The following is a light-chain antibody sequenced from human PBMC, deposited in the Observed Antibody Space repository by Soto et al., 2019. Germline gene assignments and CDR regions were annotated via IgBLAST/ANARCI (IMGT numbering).Light chain of an antibody. CDR1: SSNIGSNS. J-gene: IGLJ2*01. Sequence: SVLTQPPSVSAAPGQKITISCPGSSSNIGSNSVSWYQHFPGTAPKILIYDNNRRPSGIPDRFSASKSGTSATLGITGLQTGDEADYYCGTWDNSLSVVLFGGGTKLTVL. CDR2: DNN. CDR3: GTWDNSLSVVL. V-gene: IGLV1-51*01.